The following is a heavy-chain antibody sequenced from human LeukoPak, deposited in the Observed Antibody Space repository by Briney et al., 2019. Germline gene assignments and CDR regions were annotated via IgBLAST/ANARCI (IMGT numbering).Heavy chain of an antibody. CDR2: VNIDGSST. CDR1: GFTITSYW. Sequence: GGSLRLSCAASGFTITSYWMHWVRQAPGKGLVLVSRVNIDGSSTTYADSVNGRFTISRDNAKNTLYLQMNSLRAEDTAVYYCARGRYYGMDVWGQGTTVTVSS. V-gene: IGHV3-74*01. J-gene: IGHJ6*02. CDR3: ARGRYYGMDV.